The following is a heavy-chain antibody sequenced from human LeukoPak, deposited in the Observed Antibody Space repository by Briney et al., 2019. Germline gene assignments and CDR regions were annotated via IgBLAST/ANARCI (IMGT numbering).Heavy chain of an antibody. CDR1: GFTFSSYG. J-gene: IGHJ6*03. CDR3: ARNEGHCGGDCYYYMDV. CDR2: ISSSSSYI. V-gene: IGHV3-21*01. Sequence: GESLRLSCLASGFTFSSYGMSWVRQAPGKGLEWVASISSSSSYIYYTDSVKGRFTISRDNAKDSLYLQMSSLRAEDTAVYYCARNEGHCGGDCYYYMDVWGKGTTVTVSS. D-gene: IGHD2-21*02.